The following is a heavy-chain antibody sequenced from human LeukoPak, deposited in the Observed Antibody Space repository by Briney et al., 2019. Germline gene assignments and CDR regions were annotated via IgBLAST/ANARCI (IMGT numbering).Heavy chain of an antibody. CDR2: IRSKVNSYAT. J-gene: IGHJ6*02. CDR3: TRLGDRAYGDDYCYYGMDV. D-gene: IGHD4-17*01. Sequence: PGGSLRLSCAASGFTFSGSAMHWVRQASGKGLEWVGRIRSKVNSYATAYAASVKGRFTISRDDSKNTASLQMNSLKTEDTAVYYCTRLGDRAYGDDYCYYGMDVWGQGTTVTVSS. CDR1: GFTFSGSA. V-gene: IGHV3-73*01.